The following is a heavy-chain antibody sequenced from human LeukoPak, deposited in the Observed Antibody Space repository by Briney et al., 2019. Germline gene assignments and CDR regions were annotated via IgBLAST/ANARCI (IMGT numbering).Heavy chain of an antibody. D-gene: IGHD6-19*01. CDR3: ARDGSGYSSGWKKDAFDI. V-gene: IGHV3-7*01. Sequence: GGSLRLSCGASGFTFSRYWMSWVRQAPGKGLEWVANINQDGSEKYYVDSVKGRFTISRDNAKNSLYLQMNSLRAEDTAVYYCARDGSGYSSGWKKDAFDIWGQGTMVTVSS. CDR2: INQDGSEK. CDR1: GFTFSRYW. J-gene: IGHJ3*02.